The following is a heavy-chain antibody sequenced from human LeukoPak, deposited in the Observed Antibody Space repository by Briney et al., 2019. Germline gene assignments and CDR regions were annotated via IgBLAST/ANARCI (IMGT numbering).Heavy chain of an antibody. D-gene: IGHD2-21*01. Sequence: ASVKVSCKASGYLFTGFYIHWVRQVPGQGLEWMGWINPNSGDTKSAPKFEGRVAMTRVTSISTAYMEVRGLTPDDTAIYYCAKRGGALSHWGQGTPVTVSS. CDR2: INPNSGDT. J-gene: IGHJ4*02. CDR3: AKRGGALSH. V-gene: IGHV1-2*07. CDR1: GYLFTGFY.